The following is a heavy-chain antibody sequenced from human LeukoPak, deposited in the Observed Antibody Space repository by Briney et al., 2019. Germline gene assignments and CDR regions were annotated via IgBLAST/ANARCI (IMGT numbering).Heavy chain of an antibody. Sequence: GGSLRLSCAASGFTFSSYAMSWVRQAPGKGLEWVSAISGSGGSTYYADSVKGRFTISRDNSKNTLYLQMNSLRAEDTAVYYCAPDPRDRPSFDIWGQGTMVTVSS. CDR3: APDPRDRPSFDI. J-gene: IGHJ3*02. CDR2: ISGSGGST. V-gene: IGHV3-23*01. CDR1: GFTFSSYA.